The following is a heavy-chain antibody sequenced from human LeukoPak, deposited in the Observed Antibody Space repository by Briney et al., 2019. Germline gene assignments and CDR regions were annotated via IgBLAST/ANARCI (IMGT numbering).Heavy chain of an antibody. CDR2: IYSGDNT. V-gene: IGHV3-53*01. CDR3: ASDPHHASRMDV. Sequence: GGSLRLSCAASGFTVSSNYMSWVRQAPGKGLEWVSVIYSGDNTYYADSVKGRFTISRDNAKNSLYLQMNSLRAEDTAVYYCASDPHHASRMDVWGQGTTVTVSS. J-gene: IGHJ6*02. D-gene: IGHD1-14*01. CDR1: GFTVSSNY.